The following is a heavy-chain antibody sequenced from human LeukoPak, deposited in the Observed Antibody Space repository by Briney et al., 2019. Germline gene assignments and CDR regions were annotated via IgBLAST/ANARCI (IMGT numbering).Heavy chain of an antibody. CDR3: ARANTDYYDSSGYYYQGY. J-gene: IGHJ4*02. Sequence: GGSLRLXXXXSGFTXSDYYMSWIRQAPGKGLEWVSYISSSGSTIYYADSLKGRFTISRDNAKNSLYLQMNSLRAEDTAVYYCARANTDYYDSSGYYYQGYWGQGTLVTVSS. CDR1: GFTXSDYY. V-gene: IGHV3-11*01. CDR2: ISSSGSTI. D-gene: IGHD3-22*01.